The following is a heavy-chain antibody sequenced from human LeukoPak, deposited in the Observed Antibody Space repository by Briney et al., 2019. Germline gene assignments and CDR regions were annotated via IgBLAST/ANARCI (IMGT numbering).Heavy chain of an antibody. Sequence: GGSLRLSCAASGFTFSSYAMHWVRQAPGKGLEYFSAITTNGDKTYYGNSVKGRFTISRDNSKNTLYLQMGSLRIEDMAVYYCARGGATTLFDYWGQGTLVTVPS. V-gene: IGHV3-64*01. D-gene: IGHD1-26*01. J-gene: IGHJ4*02. CDR1: GFTFSSYA. CDR3: ARGGATTLFDY. CDR2: ITTNGDKT.